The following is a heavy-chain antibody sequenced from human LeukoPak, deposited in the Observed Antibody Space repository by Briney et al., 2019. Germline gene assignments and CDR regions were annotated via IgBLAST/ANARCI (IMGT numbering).Heavy chain of an antibody. CDR1: GGSTSSYY. D-gene: IGHD3-22*01. V-gene: IGHV4-59*01. Sequence: SETLSLTCTVSGGSTSSYYWSWIRQPPGKGLEWIGYIYYSGSTNYNPSLKSRVTISIDTSKNQFSLKLSSVTAADTAVYYCASPGDSSGYYYWGQGTLVTVSS. CDR2: IYYSGST. CDR3: ASPGDSSGYYY. J-gene: IGHJ4*02.